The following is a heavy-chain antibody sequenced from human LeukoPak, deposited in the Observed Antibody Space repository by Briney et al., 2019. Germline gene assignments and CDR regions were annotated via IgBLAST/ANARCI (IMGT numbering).Heavy chain of an antibody. CDR3: ARRFDI. V-gene: IGHV4-61*09. CDR1: GGSISSGSYY. CDR2: IYTSGGT. J-gene: IGHJ3*02. Sequence: SQTLSLTCTVSGGSISSGSYYWSWIRQPAGKGLEWIGHIYTSGGTNYNPSLKSRVTISVDTSKNQFSLKLSSVSAADTAVYYCARRFDIWGQGTLVTVSS.